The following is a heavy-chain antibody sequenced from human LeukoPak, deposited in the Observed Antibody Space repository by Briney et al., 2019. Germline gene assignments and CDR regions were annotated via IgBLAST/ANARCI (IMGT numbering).Heavy chain of an antibody. CDR3: TKGIGSRSPFDY. CDR1: GFTFSSSW. J-gene: IGHJ4*02. V-gene: IGHV3-74*01. CDR2: INSDGSST. D-gene: IGHD2/OR15-2a*01. Sequence: GGSLRLSCAASGFTFSSSWMHWVRQAPEKGLVWVSRINSDGSSTSYADSVKGRFTISRDNAKNTLFLQMNSLRAEDTAVYYCTKGIGSRSPFDYWGQGTLVTVSS.